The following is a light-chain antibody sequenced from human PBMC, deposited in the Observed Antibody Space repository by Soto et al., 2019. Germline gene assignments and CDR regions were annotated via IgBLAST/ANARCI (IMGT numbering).Light chain of an antibody. CDR3: QHYTNWTLT. CDR2: GAS. Sequence: EIVMTQSPATLSVSPGERATLSCRASHSVSSRLAWYQQKPGQAPRLLIYGASTRATGLPARFSGSGSGTKFTFTISSLQSEDFAVYYCQHYTNWTLTFGGGTKVDIK. CDR1: HSVSSR. V-gene: IGKV3-15*01. J-gene: IGKJ4*01.